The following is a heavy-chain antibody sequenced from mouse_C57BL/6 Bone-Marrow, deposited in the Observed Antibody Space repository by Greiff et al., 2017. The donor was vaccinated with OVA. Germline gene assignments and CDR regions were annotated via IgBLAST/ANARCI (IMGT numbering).Heavy chain of an antibody. J-gene: IGHJ4*01. Sequence: VQLQQSGPELVKPGASVKISCKASGYSFTGYYMNWVKQSPEKSLEWIGEINPSTGGTTYNQKFKAKATLTVDKSSSTAYMQLRSLTSEDSAVYYCARDGYYAMGYWGQGPWVTVSS. CDR3: ARDGYYAMGY. CDR1: GYSFTGYY. D-gene: IGHD2-3*01. V-gene: IGHV1-42*01. CDR2: INPSTGGT.